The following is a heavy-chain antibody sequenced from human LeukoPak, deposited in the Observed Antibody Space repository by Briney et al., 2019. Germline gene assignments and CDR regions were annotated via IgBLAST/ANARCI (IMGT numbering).Heavy chain of an antibody. CDR1: GFTFSSYS. V-gene: IGHV3-48*01. J-gene: IGHJ3*02. Sequence: GGSLRLSCAASGFTFSSYSMNWVRQAPGKGLEWVSYISSSSSTIYYADSVKGRFTIARDSSKNTLYLQMNSLRAEDTAVYYCAKDLSSYSSGWYFAFDIWGQGTMVTVSS. D-gene: IGHD6-19*01. CDR2: ISSSSSTI. CDR3: AKDLSSYSSGWYFAFDI.